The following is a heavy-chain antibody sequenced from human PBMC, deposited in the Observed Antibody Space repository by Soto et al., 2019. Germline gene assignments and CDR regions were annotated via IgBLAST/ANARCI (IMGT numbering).Heavy chain of an antibody. CDR3: ARDFPYYDSSGYSLPDY. V-gene: IGHV3-15*07. Sequence: PGGSLRPSCAASGFTFSNAWMNWVRQAPGKGLEWVGRIKSKTDGETTDYAAPVKGRFTISRDDSKNSLYLQMNSLRAEDTAVYYCARDFPYYDSSGYSLPDYWGQGTLVTVSS. CDR2: IKSKTDGETT. D-gene: IGHD3-22*01. CDR1: GFTFSNAW. J-gene: IGHJ4*02.